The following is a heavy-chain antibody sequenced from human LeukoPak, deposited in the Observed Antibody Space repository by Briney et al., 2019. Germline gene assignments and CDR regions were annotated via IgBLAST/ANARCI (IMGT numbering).Heavy chain of an antibody. D-gene: IGHD6-19*01. V-gene: IGHV1-18*01. J-gene: IGHJ4*02. CDR1: GYPFSSYG. CDR2: ISAYSGNT. Sequence: ASVKVSCKTSGYPFSSYGISWVRQAPGQGLEWMGWISAYSGNTNYAQKLQGRVTMTTDTSTSTAYMELRSLRSDDTAVYYCARVHAYSSAWDYWGQGTLVTVPP. CDR3: ARVHAYSSAWDY.